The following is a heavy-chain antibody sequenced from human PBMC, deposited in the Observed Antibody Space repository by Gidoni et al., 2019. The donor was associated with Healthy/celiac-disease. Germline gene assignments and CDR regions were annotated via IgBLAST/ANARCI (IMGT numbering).Heavy chain of an antibody. CDR1: GGTFSSYT. Sequence: QVQLVQSGAEVKKPGSSVKVSCKASGGTFSSYTTSWVRQAPGQGLEWMGRIIPILGIANYAQKVQGRVTITADKSTSTAYMELSSLRSEDTAVYYCARRAAGKGDEYFQHWGQGTLVTVSS. V-gene: IGHV1-69*02. J-gene: IGHJ1*01. D-gene: IGHD6-13*01. CDR2: IIPILGIA. CDR3: ARRAAGKGDEYFQH.